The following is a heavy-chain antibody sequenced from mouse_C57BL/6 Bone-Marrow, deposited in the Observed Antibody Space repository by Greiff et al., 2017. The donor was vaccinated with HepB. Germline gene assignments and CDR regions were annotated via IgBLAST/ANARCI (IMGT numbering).Heavy chain of an antibody. Sequence: VHVKQSGPELVKPGASVKISCKASGYSFTGYFMNWVKQSPEKSLEWIGEINPSTGGTTYNQKFKAKATLTVDKSSSTAYMQLKSLTSEDSAVYYCARFRDSWFAYWGQGTLVTVSA. J-gene: IGHJ3*01. D-gene: IGHD3-2*02. CDR3: ARFRDSWFAY. V-gene: IGHV1-42*01. CDR1: GYSFTGYF. CDR2: INPSTGGT.